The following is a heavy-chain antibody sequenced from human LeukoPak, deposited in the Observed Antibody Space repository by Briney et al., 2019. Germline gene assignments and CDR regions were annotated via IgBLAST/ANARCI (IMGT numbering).Heavy chain of an antibody. CDR3: ARGNILTGYYSPNWFDP. J-gene: IGHJ5*02. D-gene: IGHD3-9*01. V-gene: IGHV1-69*13. CDR2: IIPIFGTA. CDR1: GGTFSSYA. Sequence: SVTVSCTASGGTFSSYAISWVRQAPGQGLEWMGGIIPIFGTANYAQKFQGRVTITADESTSTAYMELSSLRSEDTAVYYCARGNILTGYYSPNWFDPWGQGTLVTVSS.